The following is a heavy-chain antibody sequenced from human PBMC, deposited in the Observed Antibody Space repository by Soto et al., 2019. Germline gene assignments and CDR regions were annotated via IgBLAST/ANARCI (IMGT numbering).Heavy chain of an antibody. V-gene: IGHV4-34*01. CDR1: GGSFSGYY. Sequence: SETLSLTCAVYGGSFSGYYWSWIRQPPGKGLEWIGEISHSGSTNYNPSLKSRVTISVDTSKNQFSLKLSSVTAADTAVYYCARGRRIAAAGTFDYWGQGTLVTVSS. CDR2: ISHSGST. D-gene: IGHD6-13*01. CDR3: ARGRRIAAAGTFDY. J-gene: IGHJ4*02.